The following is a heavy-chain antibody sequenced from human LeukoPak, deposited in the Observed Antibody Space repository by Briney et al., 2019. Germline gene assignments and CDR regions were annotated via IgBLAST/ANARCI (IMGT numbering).Heavy chain of an antibody. D-gene: IGHD3-10*01. Sequence: PLASVKVSCKTSGYWFTGFFIHWVRQAPGQGLEWMGSVSPNNGGTSYAQRFQGRVNMTSDTSTRTAYLQLSGLRFDDTAVYYCATLLWFGDFDYWGQGTPVTVS. J-gene: IGHJ4*02. CDR2: VSPNNGGT. V-gene: IGHV1-2*02. CDR3: ATLLWFGDFDY. CDR1: GYWFTGFF.